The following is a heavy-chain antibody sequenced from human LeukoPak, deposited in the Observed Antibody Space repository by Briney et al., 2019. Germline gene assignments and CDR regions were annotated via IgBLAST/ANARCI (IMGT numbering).Heavy chain of an antibody. CDR2: ISWNSGSI. CDR1: RPTFANFA. J-gene: IGHJ2*01. V-gene: IGHV3-9*01. D-gene: IGHD4-23*01. CDR3: AKDHGSNLDWYFDL. Sequence: GGSLRLSCAGSRPTFANFAMHCVRQAPGKGLEWVSGISWNSGSIGYADSVKVRFIISRDYAKNSLYLEMNSLRAEDTALYYCAKDHGSNLDWYFDLWGRGTLVTVSS.